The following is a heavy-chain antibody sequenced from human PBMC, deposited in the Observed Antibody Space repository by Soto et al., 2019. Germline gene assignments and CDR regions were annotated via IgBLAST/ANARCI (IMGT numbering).Heavy chain of an antibody. CDR3: ARAGSSTAVIGWFDP. CDR1: GGSFSGYY. Sequence: SETLSLTCAVYGGSFSGYYWSWIRQPPGKGLEWIGEINHSGSTNYNPSLKSRVTISVDTSKNQFSLKLSSVTAADTAVYYCARAGSSTAVIGWFDPWGQGTLVTVSS. V-gene: IGHV4-34*01. J-gene: IGHJ5*02. CDR2: INHSGST. D-gene: IGHD6-6*01.